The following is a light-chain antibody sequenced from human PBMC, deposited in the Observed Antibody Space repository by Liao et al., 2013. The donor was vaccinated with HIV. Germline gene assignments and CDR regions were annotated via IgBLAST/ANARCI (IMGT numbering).Light chain of an antibody. CDR2: QDT. J-gene: IGLJ1*01. Sequence: SYVLTQPPSVSVAPGQTARFTCGGNNIGSKSVHWYQQKPGQAPVLVIYQDTKRPSGIPERFSASNSGNTATLTISETQAMDEADYYCQAWDATATGYVFGSGTKVTVL. CDR1: NIGSKS. V-gene: IGLV3-21*01. CDR3: QAWDATATGYV.